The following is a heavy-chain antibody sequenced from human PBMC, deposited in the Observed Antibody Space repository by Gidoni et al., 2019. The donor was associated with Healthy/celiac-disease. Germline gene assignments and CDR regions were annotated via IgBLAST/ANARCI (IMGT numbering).Heavy chain of an antibody. Sequence: QVQLVESGGGVVQPGRSLRLSCAASGFTFSSYAMHWVRQAPGKGLEWVAVISYDGSNKYYADSVEGRFTISRDNSKNTLYLQMNSLRAEDTAVYYWARDRWELLPEDWGQGTLVTVSS. CDR3: ARDRWELLPED. V-gene: IGHV3-30-3*01. J-gene: IGHJ4*02. CDR2: ISYDGSNK. D-gene: IGHD1-26*01. CDR1: GFTFSSYA.